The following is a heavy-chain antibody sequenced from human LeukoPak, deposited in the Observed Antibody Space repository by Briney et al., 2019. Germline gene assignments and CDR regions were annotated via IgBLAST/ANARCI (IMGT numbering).Heavy chain of an antibody. CDR2: IKQDGSEK. J-gene: IGHJ4*02. D-gene: IGHD2-8*01. CDR1: GFTFSSNS. V-gene: IGHV3-7*01. Sequence: PGGSPRLSCAASGFTFSSNSMTWVRQTPGKGLEWVANIKQDGSEKYYVDSVKGRFTISRDNAKNSLYLQMNSLRAEDTAVYYCARDKRVGYCTNGVCYPIDYWGRGTLVTVSS. CDR3: ARDKRVGYCTNGVCYPIDY.